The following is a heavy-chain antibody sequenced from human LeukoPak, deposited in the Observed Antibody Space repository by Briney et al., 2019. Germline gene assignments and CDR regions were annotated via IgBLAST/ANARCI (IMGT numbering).Heavy chain of an antibody. CDR1: GFTFSSYG. J-gene: IGHJ4*02. D-gene: IGHD6-19*01. V-gene: IGHV3-30*18. CDR3: AKDQKTVAYFDY. Sequence: GGSLRLSCAASGFTFSSYGMHWVRQAPGKGLEWVAGISYDGSDKYYADSVKGRFTISRDNSKNTLSLQMNSLRAEDTAVYYCAKDQKTVAYFDYWGQGTLVTVSS. CDR2: ISYDGSDK.